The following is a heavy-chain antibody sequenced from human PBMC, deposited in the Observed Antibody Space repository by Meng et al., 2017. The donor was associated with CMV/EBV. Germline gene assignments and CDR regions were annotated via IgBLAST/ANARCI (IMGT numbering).Heavy chain of an antibody. CDR1: GFTFSSYS. CDR2: ISSSSSYI. D-gene: IGHD3-3*01. J-gene: IGHJ6*02. V-gene: IGHV3-21*01. Sequence: GESLKISCAASGFTFSSYSMNWVRQAPGKGLEWVSSISSSSSYIYYADSVKGRFTIPRDNAKNSLYLQMNSLRAEDTAVYYCARDSRDYDFWSGRRRYYYYGMDVWGQGTTVTVSS. CDR3: ARDSRDYDFWSGRRRYYYYGMDV.